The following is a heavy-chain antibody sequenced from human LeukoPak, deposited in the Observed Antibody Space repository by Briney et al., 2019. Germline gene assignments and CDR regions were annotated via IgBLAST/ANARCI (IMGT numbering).Heavy chain of an antibody. CDR2: INPSGGST. V-gene: IGHV1-46*01. Sequence: ASVKVPCKASGYTFTSYYMHWVRQAPGQGLEWMGIINPSGGSTSYAQKFQGRVTMTRDTSTSTVYMELSSLRSEDTAVYYCARGERPYYDILTGYSPFDYWGQGTLVTVSS. D-gene: IGHD3-9*01. J-gene: IGHJ4*02. CDR3: ARGERPYYDILTGYSPFDY. CDR1: GYTFTSYY.